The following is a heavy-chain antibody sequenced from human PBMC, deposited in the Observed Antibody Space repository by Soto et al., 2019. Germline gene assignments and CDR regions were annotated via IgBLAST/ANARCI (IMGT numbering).Heavy chain of an antibody. V-gene: IGHV3-15*01. CDR2: IKSKTDGGTT. J-gene: IGHJ3*02. CDR1: GFTFSNAW. Sequence: SGGSLRLSCAASGFTFSNAWMSWVRQAPGKGLEWVGRIKSKTDGGTTDYAAPVKGRFTISRDDSKNTLYLQMNSLKTEDTALYYCTTEPSFLEWLLPHDAFNIWGQGTMVTISS. D-gene: IGHD3-3*02. CDR3: TTEPSFLEWLLPHDAFNI.